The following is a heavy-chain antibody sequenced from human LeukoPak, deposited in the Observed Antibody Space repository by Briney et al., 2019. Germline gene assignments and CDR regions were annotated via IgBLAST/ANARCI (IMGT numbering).Heavy chain of an antibody. Sequence: SETLSLTCAVYGGSLSGYYWSWIRQPPGKGLEWIGEINHSGSTNYNPSLKSRVTISVDTSKNQFSLKLSSVTAADTAVYYCARANVDTAMVRFDYWGQGTLVTVSS. CDR2: INHSGST. J-gene: IGHJ4*02. D-gene: IGHD5-18*01. V-gene: IGHV4-34*01. CDR1: GGSLSGYY. CDR3: ARANVDTAMVRFDY.